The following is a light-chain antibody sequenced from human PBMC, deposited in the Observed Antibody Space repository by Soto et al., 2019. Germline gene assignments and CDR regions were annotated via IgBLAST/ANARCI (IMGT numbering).Light chain of an antibody. CDR3: ETWDSNTHV. V-gene: IGLV4-60*03. CDR2: LEGSGSY. Sequence: QLVLTQSSSASASLGSSVKLTCTLSSGHSSYIIAWHQQQPGQAPRYLMKLEGSGSYNKGSGVPDRFSGSSSGADRYLTIANLQSEDEADYYCETWDSNTHVFGTGTKLTVL. J-gene: IGLJ1*01. CDR1: SGHSSYI.